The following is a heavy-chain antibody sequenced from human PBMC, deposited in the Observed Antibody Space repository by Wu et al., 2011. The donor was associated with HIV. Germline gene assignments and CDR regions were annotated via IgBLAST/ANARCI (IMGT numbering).Heavy chain of an antibody. J-gene: IGHJ3*02. D-gene: IGHD3-22*01. CDR3: VRVSYYYDGSGYNDAFDI. CDR2: MNPNTGNT. Sequence: QLVQSGAEVKKPGASVKVSCKASGYTFSSSDINWVRQAPGQGLEWVGWMNPNTGNTGYGEKFQGRVTISTNTSISTAYMEVRSLRSEDTALYYCVRVSYYYDGSGYNDAFDIWGQGTLVSVSS. V-gene: IGHV1-8*03. CDR1: GYTFSSSD.